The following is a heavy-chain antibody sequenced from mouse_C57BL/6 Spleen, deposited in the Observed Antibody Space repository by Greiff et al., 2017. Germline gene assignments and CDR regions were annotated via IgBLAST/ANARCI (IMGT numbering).Heavy chain of an antibody. CDR3: ARDYGSSYGFCY. CDR1: GFTFSSYA. V-gene: IGHV5-4*01. D-gene: IGHD1-1*01. Sequence: EVNVVESGGGLVKPGGSLKLSCAASGFTFSSYAMSWVRQTPEKRLEWVATISDGGSYTYYPDNVKGRFTISRDNAKNHLYLQMSHLKSEDTAMYYWARDYGSSYGFCYWGQGTTLTVSS. J-gene: IGHJ2*01. CDR2: ISDGGSYT.